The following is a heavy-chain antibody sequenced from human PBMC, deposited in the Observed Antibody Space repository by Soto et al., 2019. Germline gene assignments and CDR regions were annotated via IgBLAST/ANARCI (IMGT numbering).Heavy chain of an antibody. D-gene: IGHD5-18*01. J-gene: IGHJ3*02. CDR3: ATCGHTYGKAFEI. CDR1: GGSLRNSGYY. V-gene: IGHV4-31*03. Sequence: QVHLQESGPGLLKPSQTLSLTCTVSGGSLRNSGYYGTWIRHYPGRGLEWLGYIFHTGRVYYNPSLNGRVVIAVDTSNNQFSLNLTSVTAADTAVYYCATCGHTYGKAFEIWGQGTLVTVS. CDR2: IFHTGRV.